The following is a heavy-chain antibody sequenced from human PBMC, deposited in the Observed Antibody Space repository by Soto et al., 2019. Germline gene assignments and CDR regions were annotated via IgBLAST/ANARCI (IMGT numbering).Heavy chain of an antibody. D-gene: IGHD3-22*01. CDR3: ARDTYYDSSGYYGGVDY. Sequence: AGGSLRLSCAASGFTFSSYAMHWVRQAPGKGLEWVAVISYDGSNKYYADSVKGRFTISRDNSKNTLYLQMNSLRAEDTAVYYCARDTYYDSSGYYGGVDYWGQGTLVTVSS. V-gene: IGHV3-30-3*01. CDR2: ISYDGSNK. J-gene: IGHJ4*02. CDR1: GFTFSSYA.